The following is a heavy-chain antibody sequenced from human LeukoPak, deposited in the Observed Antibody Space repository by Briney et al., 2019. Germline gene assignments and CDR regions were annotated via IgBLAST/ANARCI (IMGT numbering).Heavy chain of an antibody. D-gene: IGHD2-15*01. J-gene: IGHJ4*02. CDR2: INSDGTTT. Sequence: VGSLGLSCAASGFSFSSYLMHWVRQAPGKGLVWVSRINSDGTTTTYADSVKGRFTVSRDNAKNTLYLQMNSLRAEDTAVYYCARGRYCSGGTCYFDYWGQGALVTVSS. CDR3: ARGRYCSGGTCYFDY. CDR1: GFSFSSYL. V-gene: IGHV3-74*01.